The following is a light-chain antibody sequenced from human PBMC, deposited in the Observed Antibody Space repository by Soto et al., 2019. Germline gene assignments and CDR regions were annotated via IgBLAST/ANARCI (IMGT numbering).Light chain of an antibody. J-gene: IGLJ3*02. CDR1: SSYVGGYNY. Sequence: QSALTQPRSLSGSPGQSVTISCTGTSSYVGGYNYVSGYQQHPGKAPKLMIYDVSERPSGVPDRFSGSKSGNTASLTISGLQAEDEADYYCYSYAGSYTLVFGGGTKVTVL. CDR3: YSYAGSYTLV. V-gene: IGLV2-11*01. CDR2: DVS.